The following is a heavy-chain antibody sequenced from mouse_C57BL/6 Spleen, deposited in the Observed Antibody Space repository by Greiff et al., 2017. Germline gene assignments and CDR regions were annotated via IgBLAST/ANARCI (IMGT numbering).Heavy chain of an antibody. CDR1: GFTFSSYG. J-gene: IGHJ2*01. CDR2: ISSGGSYT. V-gene: IGHV5-6*01. Sequence: EVKLMESGGDLVKPGGSLKLSCAASGFTFSSYGMSWVRQTPDKRLEWVATISSGGSYTYYPDSVKGRFTISRDNAKNTLYLQMSSLKSEDTAMYYCARLSNYYGSSSHYFDYWGQGTTLTVSS. D-gene: IGHD1-1*01. CDR3: ARLSNYYGSSSHYFDY.